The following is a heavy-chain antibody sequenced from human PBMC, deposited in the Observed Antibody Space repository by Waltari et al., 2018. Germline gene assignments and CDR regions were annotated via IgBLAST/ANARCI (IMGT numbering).Heavy chain of an antibody. V-gene: IGHV4-30-4*01. Sequence: QVQLQESGPGLVKPSQTLSLTCTVSGVPISCDDNYGRWIRQPPGKGLEWIGYIFYSGSTDYNPSLKSRGTISLDTSKNQFFLKLRSVTAADTAVYYCARGFTATLFSNWGQGALVTVSS. J-gene: IGHJ4*02. D-gene: IGHD3-10*02. CDR3: ARGFTATLFSN. CDR2: IFYSGST. CDR1: GVPISCDDNY.